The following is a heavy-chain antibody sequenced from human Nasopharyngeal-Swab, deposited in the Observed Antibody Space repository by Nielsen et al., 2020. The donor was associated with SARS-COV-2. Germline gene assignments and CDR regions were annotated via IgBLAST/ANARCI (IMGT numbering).Heavy chain of an antibody. V-gene: IGHV1-2*06. D-gene: IGHD3-9*01. J-gene: IGHJ5*02. CDR2: INPNTGDT. Sequence: ASVKVSCKASGDTFTGYFMHWVRQAPGQGPQWLGRINPNTGDTNYAQYFQGRVTMTRDTSISTAYMELTRLSRDDTAIYYCVWPAERLGGTWLGFENWGQGTLVTVSS. CDR3: VWPAERLGGTWLGFEN. CDR1: GDTFTGYF.